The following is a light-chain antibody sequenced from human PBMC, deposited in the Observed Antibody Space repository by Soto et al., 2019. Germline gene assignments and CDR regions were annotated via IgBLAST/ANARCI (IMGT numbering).Light chain of an antibody. CDR3: QQYNPYSPYT. CDR2: KAS. CDR1: QTVSSW. Sequence: DIQMTQFPSTLSASIGDRVTITCRASQTVSSWLAWYQQKPGKAPKLLIYKASNLESGVPSRFSGSGSGTEFTLTIISLQPDDFATYYCQQYNPYSPYTFGQGTRLEIK. J-gene: IGKJ2*01. V-gene: IGKV1-5*03.